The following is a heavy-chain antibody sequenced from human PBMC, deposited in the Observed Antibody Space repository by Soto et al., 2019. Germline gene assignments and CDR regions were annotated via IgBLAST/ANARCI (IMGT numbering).Heavy chain of an antibody. CDR3: AREYRQGDVLRYFDWPPGIVDAFDI. V-gene: IGHV3-21*01. J-gene: IGHJ3*02. Sequence: PGGSLRLSCAASGFTFSSYSMNWVRQAPGKGLEWVSSISSSSSYIYYADSVKGRFTISRDNAKNSLYLQMNSLRAEDTAVYYCAREYRQGDVLRYFDWPPGIVDAFDIWGQGTMVTVSS. CDR2: ISSSSSYI. CDR1: GFTFSSYS. D-gene: IGHD3-9*01.